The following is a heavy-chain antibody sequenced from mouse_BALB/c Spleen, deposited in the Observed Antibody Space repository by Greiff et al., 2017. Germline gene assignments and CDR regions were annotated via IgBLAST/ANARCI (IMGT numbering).Heavy chain of an antibody. D-gene: IGHD1-1*01. J-gene: IGHJ3*01. CDR3: ARGNYYGSSPWFAY. CDR1: GYTFTSYT. Sequence: QVQLKQSAAELARPGASVKMSCKASGYTFTSYTMHWVKQRPGQGLEWIGYINPSSGYTEYNQKFKDKTTLTADKSSSTAYMQLSSLTSEDSAVYYCARGNYYGSSPWFAYWGQGTLVTVSA. V-gene: IGHV1-4*02. CDR2: INPSSGYT.